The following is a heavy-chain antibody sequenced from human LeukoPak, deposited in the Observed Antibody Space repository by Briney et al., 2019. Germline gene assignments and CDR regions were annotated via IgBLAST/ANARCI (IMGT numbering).Heavy chain of an antibody. D-gene: IGHD3-22*01. CDR1: GYTFTSYG. J-gene: IGHJ4*02. CDR2: ISAYNGNT. Sequence: GASVKVSCKASGYTFTSYGISWVRQAPGQGLEWMGWISAYNGNTNYAQKLQGRVTMTTDTSTSTAYMELRSLRSDDTAVYYCARTYYYDSSGYYPVDYWGQGTLVTVSS. V-gene: IGHV1-18*01. CDR3: ARTYYYDSSGYYPVDY.